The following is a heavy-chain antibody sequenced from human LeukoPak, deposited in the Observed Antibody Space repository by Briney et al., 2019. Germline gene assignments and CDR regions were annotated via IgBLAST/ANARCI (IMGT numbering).Heavy chain of an antibody. J-gene: IGHJ4*02. CDR2: INPSGGST. V-gene: IGHV1-46*01. Sequence: GASVKVSCKASGYTFTGYYMHWVRQAPGQGLEWMGIINPSGGSTNYAQKFQGRLTMTRDMSTTIVYMELSSLRSEDTAVYYCTRQRFDSGWYAFDYWGQGTLVTVSS. CDR3: TRQRFDSGWYAFDY. D-gene: IGHD6-19*01. CDR1: GYTFTGYY.